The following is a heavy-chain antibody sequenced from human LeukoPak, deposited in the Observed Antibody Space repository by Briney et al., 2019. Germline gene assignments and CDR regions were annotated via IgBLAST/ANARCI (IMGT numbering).Heavy chain of an antibody. CDR1: GFTFSDYT. CDR2: ISGSSNYI. D-gene: IGHD2-21*01. Sequence: GGSLRLSCAASGFTFSDYTMNWVRLAPGKGLEWVSSISGSSNYIYYADSVKGRFTISRGNAKNSLYLQMSSLRVEDTAVYYCARDESGDNDAFDIWGQGTMVTVSS. CDR3: ARDESGDNDAFDI. J-gene: IGHJ3*02. V-gene: IGHV3-21*01.